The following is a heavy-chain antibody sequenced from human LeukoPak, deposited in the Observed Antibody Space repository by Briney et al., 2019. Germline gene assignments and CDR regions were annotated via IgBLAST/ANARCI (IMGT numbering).Heavy chain of an antibody. D-gene: IGHD1-14*01. CDR3: ARGVSQKYYYYYYMDV. V-gene: IGHV1-8*03. CDR2: MNPNSGNT. Sequence: ASVKVSCKASGYTFTSYDINWVRQATGQGLEWMGWMNPNSGNTGYAQKFQGRVTITRNTSISTAYMELSSLRSEGTAVYYCARGVSQKYYYYYYMDVWGKGTTVTVSS. J-gene: IGHJ6*03. CDR1: GYTFTSYD.